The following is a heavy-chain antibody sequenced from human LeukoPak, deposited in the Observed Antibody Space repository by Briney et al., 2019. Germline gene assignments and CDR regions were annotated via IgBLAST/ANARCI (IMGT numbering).Heavy chain of an antibody. CDR1: GGSISSYY. CDR3: AGIAAAGLSRFDY. J-gene: IGHJ4*02. CDR2: IYYSGST. V-gene: IGHV4-59*01. D-gene: IGHD6-13*01. Sequence: PSETLSLTCTVSGGSISSYYWSWIRQPPGKGLEWIGYIYYSGSTNYNPSLKSRVTISVDTAKNQFSLKLSSVTAADTAVYYCAGIAAAGLSRFDYWGQGTLVTVSS.